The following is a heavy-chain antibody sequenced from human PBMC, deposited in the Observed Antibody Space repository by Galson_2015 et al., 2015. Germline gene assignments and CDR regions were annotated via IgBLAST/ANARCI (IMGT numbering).Heavy chain of an antibody. CDR3: AKEASYYYASGVDY. CDR1: GFTFSNSA. CDR2: ISGDGGLT. V-gene: IGHV3-23*01. D-gene: IGHD3-10*01. Sequence: SLRLSCAASGFTFSNSAMSWVRQAPGKGLEWVSTISGDGGLTYYADSVKGRFTISRDNSKNTLYLKMNSLRAEVTAVYSCAKEASYYYASGVDYWGQGTLVTVSS. J-gene: IGHJ4*02.